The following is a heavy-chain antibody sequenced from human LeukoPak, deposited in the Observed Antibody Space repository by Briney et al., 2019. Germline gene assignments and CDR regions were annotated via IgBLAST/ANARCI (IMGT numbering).Heavy chain of an antibody. CDR1: GGSISSSSYY. CDR2: IYYSGST. D-gene: IGHD3-10*01. CDR3: ARVRGGLDY. J-gene: IGHJ4*02. Sequence: PSETLSLTCTVSGGSISSSSYYWGWIRQPPGKGLEWIGSIYYSGSTYYNPSLKSRVTISVDTSKNQFSLKLSSVTAADTAVYYCARVRGGLDYWGQGTLVTVSS. V-gene: IGHV4-39*01.